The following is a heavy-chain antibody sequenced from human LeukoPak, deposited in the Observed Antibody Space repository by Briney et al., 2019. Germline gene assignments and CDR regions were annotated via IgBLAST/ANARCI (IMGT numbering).Heavy chain of an antibody. J-gene: IGHJ5*01. CDR3: ARGRGTYYDFWSGPIPFDS. CDR2: INDDGSQK. Sequence: GGSLGLSCAPSGFTFSRYGMSWVRQPPGKGLEWVASINDDGSQKYYVDSVKGRFTISRDNAKNSLYLQMNSLRAEDTAVYYCARGRGTYYDFWSGPIPFDSWGQGTLVTVSS. D-gene: IGHD3-3*01. CDR1: GFTFSRYG. V-gene: IGHV3-7*01.